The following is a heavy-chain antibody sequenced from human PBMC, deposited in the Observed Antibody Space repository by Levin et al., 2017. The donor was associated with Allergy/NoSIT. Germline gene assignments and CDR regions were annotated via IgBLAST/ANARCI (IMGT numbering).Heavy chain of an antibody. CDR3: ARGGPGPYYFDS. Sequence: GGSLRLSCAASGFTFSTYYMSWVRHAPGKGLEWFSFIYADGRTHYADSVKGRFSISRDGSKNTLHLQMNSLRAEDTAVYYCARGGPGPYYFDSWGQGTLVTVSS. J-gene: IGHJ4*02. V-gene: IGHV3-53*01. D-gene: IGHD3-16*01. CDR2: IYADGRT. CDR1: GFTFSTYY.